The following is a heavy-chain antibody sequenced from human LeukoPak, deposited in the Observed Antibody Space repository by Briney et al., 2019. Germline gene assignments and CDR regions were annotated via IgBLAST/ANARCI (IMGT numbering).Heavy chain of an antibody. V-gene: IGHV4-4*07. J-gene: IGHJ4*02. CDR2: TSTSGST. Sequence: SETLSLTCTVSGGSISSYYWSWIRQPAGKGLESIGHTSTSGSTNYNPSLKSRVTMSVDTSKNQFSLKLGSVTAADTAVYYCARVRYSDSSVLTRKRSYYFDYWGQGTLVTVSS. D-gene: IGHD3-22*01. CDR1: GGSISSYY. CDR3: ARVRYSDSSVLTRKRSYYFDY.